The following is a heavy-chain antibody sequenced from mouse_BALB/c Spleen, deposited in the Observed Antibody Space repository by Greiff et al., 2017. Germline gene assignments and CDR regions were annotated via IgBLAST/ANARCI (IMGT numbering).Heavy chain of an antibody. CDR3: ARDDGDDGYAMDY. CDR2: IWAGGST. Sequence: VMLVESGPGLVAPSQSLSITCTVSGFSLTSYGVHWVRQPPGKGLEWLGVIWAGGSTNYNSALMSRLSISKDNSKSQVFLKMNSLQTDDTAMYYCARDDGDDGYAMDYWGQGTSVTVSS. J-gene: IGHJ4*01. V-gene: IGHV2-9*02. D-gene: IGHD2-3*01. CDR1: GFSLTSYG.